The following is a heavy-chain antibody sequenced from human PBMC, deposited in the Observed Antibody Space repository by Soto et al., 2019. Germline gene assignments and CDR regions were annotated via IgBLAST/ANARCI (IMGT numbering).Heavy chain of an antibody. J-gene: IGHJ4*02. Sequence: TGGSLRLSCAASGFTFSSYSMNWVRQAPGKGLEWVSSISSSSSYIYYADSMKGRFTISRDNAKNSLYLQMNSLRAEDTAVYYCARDRRSRYDSSGYYPLPFDYWGQGTLVTVSS. D-gene: IGHD3-22*01. V-gene: IGHV3-21*01. CDR3: ARDRRSRYDSSGYYPLPFDY. CDR2: ISSSSSYI. CDR1: GFTFSSYS.